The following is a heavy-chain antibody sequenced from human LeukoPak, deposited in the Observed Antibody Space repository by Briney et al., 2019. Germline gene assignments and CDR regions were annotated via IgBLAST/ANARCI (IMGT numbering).Heavy chain of an antibody. CDR2: INSDGSST. J-gene: IGHJ3*02. D-gene: IGHD2-2*01. CDR1: GFTFSSYW. Sequence: GGSLRLSCAASGFTFSSYWMHWVRQAPGKGLVWVSRINSDGSSTSYADSVKGRFTISRDNAKNTLYLQMNSLRAEDTAVYYCARVIVVVPAAMAAFDIWGQGTMVTVSS. V-gene: IGHV3-74*01. CDR3: ARVIVVVPAAMAAFDI.